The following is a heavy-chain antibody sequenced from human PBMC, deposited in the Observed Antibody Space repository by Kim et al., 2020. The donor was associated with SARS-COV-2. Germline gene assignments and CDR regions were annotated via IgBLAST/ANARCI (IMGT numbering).Heavy chain of an antibody. CDR2: ISGSGGST. J-gene: IGHJ4*02. Sequence: GGSLRLSCAASGFTFSSYAMSWVRQAPGKGLEWVSAISGSGGSTYYADSVKGRFTISRDNSKNTLYLQMNSLRAEDTAVYYCAKVRGSSSSHSGLSDYWGQGTLVTVSS. CDR1: GFTFSSYA. CDR3: AKVRGSSSSHSGLSDY. V-gene: IGHV3-23*01. D-gene: IGHD6-13*01.